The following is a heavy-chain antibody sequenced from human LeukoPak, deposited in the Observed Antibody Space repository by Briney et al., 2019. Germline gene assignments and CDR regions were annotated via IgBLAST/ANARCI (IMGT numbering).Heavy chain of an antibody. D-gene: IGHD6-13*01. Sequence: SETLSLTCSVSGGSISSYYWSWVRQPAGKGLEWIGRIYSSESTNYNPSLNSRVTMSVDTSNNQFSLRLTSVTAADTAVYYCARGTTAAAGIFDCWGQGTLVTVSS. CDR2: IYSSEST. J-gene: IGHJ4*02. V-gene: IGHV4-4*07. CDR1: GGSISSYY. CDR3: ARGTTAAAGIFDC.